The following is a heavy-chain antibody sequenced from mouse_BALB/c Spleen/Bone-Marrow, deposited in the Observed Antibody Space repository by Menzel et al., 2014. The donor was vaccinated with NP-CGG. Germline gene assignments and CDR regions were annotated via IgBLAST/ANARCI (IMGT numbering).Heavy chain of an antibody. CDR3: AGGYPGYYSLDY. J-gene: IGHJ4*01. Sequence: VQLVESGPELVRPGVSVKISCKGSGYTFTDYAMHWVKQSHTKSLEWIGVISTYSGNTNYNQKFKGKATMTVDKSSSTAYVELARLTSEDSAIYSCAGGYPGYYSLDYWGQGTSVTVSS. CDR1: GYTFTDYA. V-gene: IGHV1-67*01. CDR2: ISTYSGNT. D-gene: IGHD5-1-1*01.